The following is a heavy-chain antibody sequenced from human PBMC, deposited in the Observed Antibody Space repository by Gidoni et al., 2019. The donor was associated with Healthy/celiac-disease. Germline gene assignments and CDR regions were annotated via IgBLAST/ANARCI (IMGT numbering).Heavy chain of an antibody. Sequence: QVQLQQWGAGLLKPSETLSLTCAVYGGSFSGYYWSWIRQSPGKGLEWIGEISHSGSTNYNPSLKSRVTISVDTSKSQFSLKLSSVTAADTAVYYCARGGELDLDYGDSNYFDPWGQGTLVTVSS. CDR1: GGSFSGYY. D-gene: IGHD4-17*01. V-gene: IGHV4-34*01. J-gene: IGHJ5*02. CDR2: ISHSGST. CDR3: ARGGELDLDYGDSNYFDP.